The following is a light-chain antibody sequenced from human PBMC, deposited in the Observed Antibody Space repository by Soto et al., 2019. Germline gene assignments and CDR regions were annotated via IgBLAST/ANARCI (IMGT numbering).Light chain of an antibody. CDR2: GNT. CDR3: QAYDNTLGVV. J-gene: IGLJ2*01. V-gene: IGLV1-40*01. CDR1: SSNIGAGYD. Sequence: QSVLTQPPSVSGAPGQRVTISCTGSSSNIGAGYDVHWYQQLPGTAPKLLISGNTNRPSGVPDRFSGSKSGTSASLAITGLQAEDEADSYCQAYDNTLGVVFGGGTKVTVL.